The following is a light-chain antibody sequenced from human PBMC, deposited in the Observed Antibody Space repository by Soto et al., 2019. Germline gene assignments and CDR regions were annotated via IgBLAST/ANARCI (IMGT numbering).Light chain of an antibody. CDR1: SSDFGGYNF. J-gene: IGLJ1*01. CDR2: AVS. V-gene: IGLV2-14*01. Sequence: QSVLTQPASVSGSPGQSITISCTGTSSDFGGYNFVSWYQHRPGKAPKLMIYAVSNRPSGVSNRFSGSKSGNTASLTISGLQAEDEAHYYCCSYTSYSTYVLGNGTKVTVL. CDR3: CSYTSYSTYV.